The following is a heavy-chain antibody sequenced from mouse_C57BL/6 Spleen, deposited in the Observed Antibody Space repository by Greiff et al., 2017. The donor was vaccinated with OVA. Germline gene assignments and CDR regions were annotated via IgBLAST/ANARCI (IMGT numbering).Heavy chain of an antibody. CDR3: TRGADGYYFDY. CDR1: GFTFSSYA. D-gene: IGHD2-3*01. Sequence: EVHLVESGEGLVKPGGSLKLSCAASGFTFSSYAMSWVRQTPEKRLEWVAYISSGGDYIYYADTVKGRFTISRDNARNTLYLQMSSLKSEDTAMDYCTRGADGYYFDYWGQGTTLTVSS. V-gene: IGHV5-9-1*02. J-gene: IGHJ2*01. CDR2: ISSGGDYI.